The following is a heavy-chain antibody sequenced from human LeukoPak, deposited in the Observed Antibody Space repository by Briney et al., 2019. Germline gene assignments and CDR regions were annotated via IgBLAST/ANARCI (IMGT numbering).Heavy chain of an antibody. CDR1: GASLSSYY. CDR2: ISDTGKT. J-gene: IGHJ4*02. V-gene: IGHV4-59*01. Sequence: SETLSLTCSVSGASLSSYYWGWIRQSPGKGLEWLGYISDTGKTDYNPSLKSRGTLSPDTSKNQFSLRLTSVTAADTAVYYCVTGYYEPFDNWGQGTLVTVSS. D-gene: IGHD3-3*01. CDR3: VTGYYEPFDN.